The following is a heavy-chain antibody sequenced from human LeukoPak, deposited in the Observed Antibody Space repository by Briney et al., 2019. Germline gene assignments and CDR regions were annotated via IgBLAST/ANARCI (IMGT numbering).Heavy chain of an antibody. D-gene: IGHD5-24*01. V-gene: IGHV3-11*01. CDR2: ISSSGSTI. Sequence: PGGSLRLSCAASGFTFSDYYMSWIRQAPGKGLEWVSYISSSGSTIYYADSVKGRFTISRDDSKNTLYLQMNSLRAEDTAVYYCAKDDAWLQYGNWGRGTLVTVSS. CDR3: AKDDAWLQYGN. J-gene: IGHJ4*02. CDR1: GFTFSDYY.